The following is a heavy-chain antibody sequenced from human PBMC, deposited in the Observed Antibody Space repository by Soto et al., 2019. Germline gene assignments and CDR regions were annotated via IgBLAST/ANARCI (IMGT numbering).Heavy chain of an antibody. CDR2: TGATGRTT. D-gene: IGHD1-20*01. V-gene: IGHV3-23*01. J-gene: IGHJ4*02. Sequence: ASGFNFNIYAVTWVRQAPGKGLEWVSTTGATGRTTYYADSVKGRFTVSRDNSKNTLDLQMSNLRAEDTAVYYCATVHNTSRSFDYWGQGTLVTVSS. CDR1: GFNFNIYA. CDR3: ATVHNTSRSFDY.